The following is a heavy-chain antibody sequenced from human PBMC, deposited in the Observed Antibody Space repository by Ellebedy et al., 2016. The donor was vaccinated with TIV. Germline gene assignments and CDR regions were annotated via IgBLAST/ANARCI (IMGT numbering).Heavy chain of an antibody. D-gene: IGHD3-22*01. J-gene: IGHJ5*02. CDR3: AIGRYYYDSSNSPPFGVDWFDP. Sequence: MPSETLSLTCPVSGGSISHYYWSWIRQPPGKGLGWLGHIHYSGSTKYNPSLKSRVSISVDTSKSHFSLKLTSVTAADTAVYYCAIGRYYYDSSNSPPFGVDWFDPWGQGTLVTVSS. CDR2: IHYSGST. V-gene: IGHV4-59*01. CDR1: GGSISHYY.